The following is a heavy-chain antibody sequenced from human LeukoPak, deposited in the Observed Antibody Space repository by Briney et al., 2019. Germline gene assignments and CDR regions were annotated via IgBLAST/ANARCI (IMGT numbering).Heavy chain of an antibody. CDR3: ARGGGGIAASIFDY. V-gene: IGHV4-59*01. J-gene: IGHJ4*02. Sequence: PSETLSLTCTVSGGSISSYYWSWIRQPPGKGLEGIGYIYYSGSTNYNPSLKSRVTISVAPSKNQFSLKLSSVTAADTAVYYCARGGGGIAASIFDYWGQGTLVTVSS. CDR1: GGSISSYY. CDR2: IYYSGST. D-gene: IGHD6-13*01.